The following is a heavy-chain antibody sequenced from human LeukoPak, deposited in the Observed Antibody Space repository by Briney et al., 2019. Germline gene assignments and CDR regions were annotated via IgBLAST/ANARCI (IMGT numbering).Heavy chain of an antibody. Sequence: GRSLRLSCAASEFTFSSYGMHWVRQAPGKGLEWVAVIWYDGSNKYYADSVKGRFTISRDNSKNTLYLQMNSLRAEDTAVYYCARVYGSGSYYYYYYGMDVWGQGTTVTVSS. V-gene: IGHV3-33*01. CDR3: ARVYGSGSYYYYYYGMDV. D-gene: IGHD3-10*01. CDR2: IWYDGSNK. J-gene: IGHJ6*02. CDR1: EFTFSSYG.